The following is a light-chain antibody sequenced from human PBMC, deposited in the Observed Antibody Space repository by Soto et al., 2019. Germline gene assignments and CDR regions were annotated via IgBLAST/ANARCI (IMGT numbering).Light chain of an antibody. J-gene: IGKJ1*01. CDR1: QSISSY. Sequence: DIQMTQSPSSLSASVGDRVTITCRASQSISSYLNWFQQKPGQAPKLLIYAASSLQSGVPSRFSGSGSGTDFTLTISSLQPEDIATYYCQHSYSTPWAFGQGTKVEIK. V-gene: IGKV1-39*01. CDR3: QHSYSTPWA. CDR2: AAS.